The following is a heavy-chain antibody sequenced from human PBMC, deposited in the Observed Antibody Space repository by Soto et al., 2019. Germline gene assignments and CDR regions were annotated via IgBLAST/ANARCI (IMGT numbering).Heavy chain of an antibody. V-gene: IGHV1-3*04. CDR1: GYTFTEYA. Sequence: ASVKVSCKASGYTFTEYAIHWVRQAPGQRLEWMGWINTGNGNTKYSQRFQGRVTITRDTSASTAYMELSSLRGEDTAVYYCAGDPYYYDSSRYYDFWGQGTLVTVSS. D-gene: IGHD3-22*01. CDR3: AGDPYYYDSSRYYDF. J-gene: IGHJ4*02. CDR2: INTGNGNT.